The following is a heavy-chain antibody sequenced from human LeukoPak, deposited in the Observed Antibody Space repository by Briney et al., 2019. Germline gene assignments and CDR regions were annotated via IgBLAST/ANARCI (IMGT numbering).Heavy chain of an antibody. D-gene: IGHD4-23*01. CDR2: IYYSGST. CDR3: ARHYGGNTYWSFDL. Sequence: PSETLSLTCTVSGGSISSSSYYWGCIRQPPGKGLECIGSIYYSGSTYYNPSLKSRVTISVDTSKNQFSLKLSSVTAADTAVYYCARHYGGNTYWSFDLWGRGTLVTVSS. V-gene: IGHV4-39*01. J-gene: IGHJ2*01. CDR1: GGSISSSSYY.